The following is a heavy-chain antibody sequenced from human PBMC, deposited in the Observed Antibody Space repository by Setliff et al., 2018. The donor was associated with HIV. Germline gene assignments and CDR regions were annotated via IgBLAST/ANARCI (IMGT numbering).Heavy chain of an antibody. D-gene: IGHD1-26*01. J-gene: IGHJ4*02. V-gene: IGHV3-21*01. CDR3: ARDREWELESLDY. CDR2: ISGSSVFI. Sequence: GGSLRLSCAASGFKFHNYGMNWVRQAPGKGPEWVSSISGSSVFIFYADSVKGRFTISRDNAKNALYLQMNSLRAEDTAVYYCARDREWELESLDYWGQGTLVTVSS. CDR1: GFKFHNYG.